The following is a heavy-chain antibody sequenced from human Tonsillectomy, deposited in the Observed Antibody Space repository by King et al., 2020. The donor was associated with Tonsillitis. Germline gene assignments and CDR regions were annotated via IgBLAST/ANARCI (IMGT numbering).Heavy chain of an antibody. D-gene: IGHD1-26*01. Sequence: VQLVESVGGLCQPGGCLRLSCAVSVFTFSSYWMHWVRHIPGKGLWWVSRITIDVGSTDYADSVKGRFSTSRDNAKNTGYLQMNSLRAEDTGVYFCVRELTSAGWADQFDPWGQGTLVTVSS. J-gene: IGHJ5*02. CDR1: VFTFSSYW. CDR3: VRELTSAGWADQFDP. CDR2: ITIDVGST. V-gene: IGHV3-74*01.